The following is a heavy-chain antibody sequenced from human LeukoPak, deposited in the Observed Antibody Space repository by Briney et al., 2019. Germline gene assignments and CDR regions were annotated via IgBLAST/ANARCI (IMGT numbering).Heavy chain of an antibody. CDR2: ISGSGGST. V-gene: IGHV3-23*01. Sequence: GGSLRLSCAASGFTFSSYAMSWVRQAPGKGLEWVSAISGSGGSTYYADSVKGRFTISRDNSKNTLYLQMNSLRAEDTAVYYCARSIVVVPAATLGPFDYWGQGTLVTVSS. CDR3: ARSIVVVPAATLGPFDY. CDR1: GFTFSSYA. D-gene: IGHD2-2*01. J-gene: IGHJ4*02.